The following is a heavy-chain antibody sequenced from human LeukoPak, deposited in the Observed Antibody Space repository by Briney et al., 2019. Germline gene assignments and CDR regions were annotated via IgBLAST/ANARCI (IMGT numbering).Heavy chain of an antibody. D-gene: IGHD5-18*01. CDR1: GFTFSSYE. J-gene: IGHJ4*02. CDR3: ARDREGSHYATWIQLCYY. Sequence: AGGSLRLSCAASGFTFSSYEMNWVRQAPGKGLEWVAYISSSGSNIYYADSVKGRFTISRDNAKNSLYLQMNSQRAEDTAVYYCARDREGSHYATWIQLCYYWGEGALGTVSS. CDR2: ISSSGSNI. V-gene: IGHV3-48*03.